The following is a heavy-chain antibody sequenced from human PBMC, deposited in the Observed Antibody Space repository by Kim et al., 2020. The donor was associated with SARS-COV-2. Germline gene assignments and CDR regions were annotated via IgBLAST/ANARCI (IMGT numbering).Heavy chain of an antibody. Sequence: SETLSLTCAVSGGSISSSNWWSWVRQPPGKGLEWIGEIYHSGSTNYNPSLKSRVTISVDKYKNQFSLKLSSVTAADTAVYYCARVVRQWLGIRPNWFDPWGQGTLVTVSS. V-gene: IGHV4-4*02. CDR1: GGSISSSNW. J-gene: IGHJ5*02. D-gene: IGHD6-19*01. CDR2: IYHSGST. CDR3: ARVVRQWLGIRPNWFDP.